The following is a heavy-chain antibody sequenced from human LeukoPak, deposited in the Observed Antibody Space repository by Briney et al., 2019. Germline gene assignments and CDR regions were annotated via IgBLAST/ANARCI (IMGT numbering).Heavy chain of an antibody. CDR2: MNPNSGNT. D-gene: IGHD6-6*01. CDR1: GYTFTSYD. J-gene: IGHJ1*01. Sequence: ASVKVSCKASGYTFTSYDINWVRQATGQGLEWMGWMNPNSGNTGYAQKFQGRVTMTRNTSISTAYMELSSLRSEDTAVYYCARGPPSTQYFQHWGQGTLVTVSS. CDR3: ARGPPSTQYFQH. V-gene: IGHV1-8*01.